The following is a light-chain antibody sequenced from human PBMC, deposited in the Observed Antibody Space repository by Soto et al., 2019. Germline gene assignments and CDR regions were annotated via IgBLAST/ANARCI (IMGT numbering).Light chain of an antibody. CDR3: QQSYTLPYT. J-gene: IGKJ2*01. CDR1: QSIGTH. V-gene: IGKV1-39*01. Sequence: DIQMTQSPSSLPASVGDRVTLTCRTSQSIGTHLNWYQQKPGKAPKLLIYSASSLQSGVPSRLSGTGSGTDFTLSISSLQPEDFATYYCQQSYTLPYTFGQGTKLEIK. CDR2: SAS.